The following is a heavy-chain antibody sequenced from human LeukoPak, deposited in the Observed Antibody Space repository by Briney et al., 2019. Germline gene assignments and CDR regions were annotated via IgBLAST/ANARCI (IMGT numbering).Heavy chain of an antibody. D-gene: IGHD2-21*02. CDR2: IWYDGSNK. Sequence: PGGSLRLSCAASGFTFSSYGMHWVRQAPGKGLEWVAVIWYDGSNKYYADSVKGRFTISRDNSKNTLYLQMNSLRAEDTAVYYCARDEGDWGHYYYYYGMDVWGQGTTVTVSS. CDR1: GFTFSSYG. CDR3: ARDEGDWGHYYYYYGMDV. V-gene: IGHV3-33*01. J-gene: IGHJ6*02.